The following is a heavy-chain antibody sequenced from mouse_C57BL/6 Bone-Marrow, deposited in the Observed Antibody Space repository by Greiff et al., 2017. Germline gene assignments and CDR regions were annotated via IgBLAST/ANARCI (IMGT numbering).Heavy chain of an antibody. V-gene: IGHV1-69*01. CDR1: GYTFTSYW. Sequence: QVQLQQPGAELVMPGASVKLSCKASGYTFTSYWMHWVKQRPGQGLEWIGEIDPSDSYTNYNQKFKGKSTLTVDKSSSTAYMQLSSLTSEDSAVYYCARGGYYGSRGDYWGQGTTLTVSS. CDR3: ARGGYYGSRGDY. D-gene: IGHD1-1*01. CDR2: IDPSDSYT. J-gene: IGHJ2*01.